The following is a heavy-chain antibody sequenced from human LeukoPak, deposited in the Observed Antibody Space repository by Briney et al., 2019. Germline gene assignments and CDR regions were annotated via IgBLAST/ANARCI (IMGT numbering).Heavy chain of an antibody. CDR3: ATGPTVTTLSNWFDP. CDR2: INPNSGGT. J-gene: IGHJ5*02. Sequence: ASVKVSCKASGGTFNTYAFSWVRQAPGQGLEWMGWINPNSGGTNYAQKFQGRVTMTRDTSISTAYMELSSLRSEDTAVYYCATGPTVTTLSNWFDPWGQGTLVTVSS. V-gene: IGHV1-2*02. D-gene: IGHD4-17*01. CDR1: GGTFNTYA.